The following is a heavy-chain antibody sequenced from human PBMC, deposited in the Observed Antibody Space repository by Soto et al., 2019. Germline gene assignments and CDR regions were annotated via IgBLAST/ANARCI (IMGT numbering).Heavy chain of an antibody. V-gene: IGHV3-23*01. D-gene: IGHD3-3*01. CDR2: ISGSGGST. CDR3: SKSPRVGVGTVFDY. CDR1: GFTFSSYA. Sequence: GGSLRLSCAASGFTFSSYAMSWVRQAPGKGLEWVSAISGSGGSTYYADSVKGRFTISRDNSKNTLYLQMNSLRAEDTAVYYFSKSPRVGVGTVFDYWGQGSLVTVSS. J-gene: IGHJ4*02.